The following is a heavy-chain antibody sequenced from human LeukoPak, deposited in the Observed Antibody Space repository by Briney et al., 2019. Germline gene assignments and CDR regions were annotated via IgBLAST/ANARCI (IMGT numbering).Heavy chain of an antibody. CDR1: GFTLRNYP. Sequence: HPGGSLRLSRAASGFTLRNYPMHGVPQAPGKGLGWEAVISYDGSNKYYADSVKGRFTISRDNSKNTLYLQMNSLRAEDTAVYYCARWGRTAAGAYYYYYMDVWGKGTTVIVSS. CDR2: ISYDGSNK. J-gene: IGHJ6*03. V-gene: IGHV3-30*04. D-gene: IGHD6-13*01. CDR3: ARWGRTAAGAYYYYYMDV.